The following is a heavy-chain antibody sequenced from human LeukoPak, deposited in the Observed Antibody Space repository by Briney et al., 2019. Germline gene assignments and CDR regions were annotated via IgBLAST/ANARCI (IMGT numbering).Heavy chain of an antibody. CDR2: INPSGGST. D-gene: IGHD3-10*01. Sequence: GASVKVSCKASGYTFTDYYMHWVRQAPGQGLEWMGIINPSGGSTSYAQKFQGRVTMTRDMSTSTVYMELSSLRSEDTAVYYCARGYGSGSYYAHDAFDIWGQGTMVTVSS. CDR1: GYTFTDYY. CDR3: ARGYGSGSYYAHDAFDI. J-gene: IGHJ3*02. V-gene: IGHV1-46*01.